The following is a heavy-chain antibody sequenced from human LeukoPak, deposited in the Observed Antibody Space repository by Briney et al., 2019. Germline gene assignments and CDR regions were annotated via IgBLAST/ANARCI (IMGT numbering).Heavy chain of an antibody. J-gene: IGHJ5*02. Sequence: SQTLSLTCTVSGGSISSGGYYWSWIRQHPGKGLEWIGYIYYSGGTYYNPALKSRVTISVDTSKNQFSLKLSSVTAADTAVYYCARGPSPKSRIAVAGNWFDPWGQGTLVTVSS. V-gene: IGHV4-31*03. CDR3: ARGPSPKSRIAVAGNWFDP. D-gene: IGHD6-19*01. CDR1: GGSISSGGYY. CDR2: IYYSGGT.